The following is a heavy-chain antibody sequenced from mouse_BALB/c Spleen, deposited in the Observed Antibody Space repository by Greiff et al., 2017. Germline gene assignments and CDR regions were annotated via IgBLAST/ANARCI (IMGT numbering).Heavy chain of an antibody. J-gene: IGHJ3*01. CDR3: ARGDDGYFFAY. CDR1: GFSLTSYG. CDR2: IWAGGST. D-gene: IGHD2-3*01. V-gene: IGHV2-9*02. Sequence: VKVVESGPGLVAPSQSLSITCTVSGFSLTSYGVHWVRQPPGKGLEWLGVIWAGGSTNYNSALMSRLSISKDNSKSQVFLKMNSLQTDDTAMYYCARGDDGYFFAYWGQGTLVTVSA.